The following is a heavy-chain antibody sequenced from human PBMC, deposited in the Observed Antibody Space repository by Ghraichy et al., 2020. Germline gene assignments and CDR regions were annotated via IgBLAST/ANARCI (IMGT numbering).Heavy chain of an antibody. CDR3: AKEDRGWRPEFYYFGMDV. V-gene: IGHV3-30*18. CDR1: GFTFSSYS. Sequence: GGSLRLSCAASGFTFSSYSIHWVRQAPGKGLEWVSVISYDVTNKYYADSVKGRFTISRDNFKNTQYLQMNSLRGEDTAVYYCAKEDRGWRPEFYYFGMDVWGQGTTVTVSS. CDR2: ISYDVTNK. J-gene: IGHJ6*02. D-gene: IGHD1-14*01.